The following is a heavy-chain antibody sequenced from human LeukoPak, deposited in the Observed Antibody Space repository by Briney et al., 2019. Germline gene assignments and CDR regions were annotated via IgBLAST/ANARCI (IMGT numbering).Heavy chain of an antibody. V-gene: IGHV1-8*02. CDR2: MNPNSGNT. J-gene: IGHJ4*02. CDR1: GYTFTSYD. D-gene: IGHD4-17*01. Sequence: GASVKVSCKASGYTFTSYDTNWVRQATGQGLEWMGWMNPNSGNTGYAQKFQGRVTMTRNTSISTAYMELSSLRSEDTAVYYCARGYYGDYVYDYWGQGTLVTVSS. CDR3: ARGYYGDYVYDY.